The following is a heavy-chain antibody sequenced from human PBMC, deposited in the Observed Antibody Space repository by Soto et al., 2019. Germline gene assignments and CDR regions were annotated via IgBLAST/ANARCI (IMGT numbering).Heavy chain of an antibody. J-gene: IGHJ2*01. V-gene: IGHV4-61*03. Sequence: PSETLSVTCTVSGDSLSSNSRYWTWVRQSPGKGLEWIGYFYFGETITYNPSLKSRVTISVDTSTNHLSLKVNSVTAADTAMYYCATHRGDRFNWFFDLWGRGILVTVSS. D-gene: IGHD2-21*01. CDR1: GDSLSSNSRY. CDR3: ATHRGDRFNWFFDL. CDR2: FYFGETI.